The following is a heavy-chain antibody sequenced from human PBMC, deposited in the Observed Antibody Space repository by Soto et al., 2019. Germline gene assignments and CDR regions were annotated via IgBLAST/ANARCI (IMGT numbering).Heavy chain of an antibody. CDR1: GYTFTSYY. CDR2: INPSGGST. Sequence: QVQLVQSGAEVKKPGASVKVSCKASGYTFTSYYMHWVRQAPGQGLEWMGIINPSGGSTSYAQKFQGGVTMTRDTSTSTVYMELSSLRSEDTAVYYCARDSYPGYDILTGYLPTAYDYWGQGTLVTVSS. D-gene: IGHD3-9*01. V-gene: IGHV1-46*01. CDR3: ARDSYPGYDILTGYLPTAYDY. J-gene: IGHJ4*02.